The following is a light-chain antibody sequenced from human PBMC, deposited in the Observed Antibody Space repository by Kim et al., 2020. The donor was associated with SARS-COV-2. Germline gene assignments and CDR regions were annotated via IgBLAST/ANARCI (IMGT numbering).Light chain of an antibody. J-gene: IGKJ4*01. V-gene: IGKV3D-15*01. Sequence: VSPGERATLSCRASQSVRTNLAWYQQKPGQAPRLLIYGASTMAPGIPARFSGSGSGTEFTLTISGLQSEDFALYSCQQYNDWPLTFGGGTKVDIK. CDR3: QQYNDWPLT. CDR1: QSVRTN. CDR2: GAS.